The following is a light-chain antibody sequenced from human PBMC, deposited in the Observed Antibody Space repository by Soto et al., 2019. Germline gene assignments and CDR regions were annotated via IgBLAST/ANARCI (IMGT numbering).Light chain of an antibody. V-gene: IGLV1-44*01. CDR1: SSKIGSNT. J-gene: IGLJ3*02. CDR2: DNN. CDR3: AAWHDSRNAWV. Sequence: QSVLTQPPSVSGTPGQRVTISCSGSSSKIGSNTVSWYQHLPGTAPKLLIYDNNRRPSGVPERFSGSKSGTSASLAISDLHPEDEADYYCAAWHDSRNAWVFGGGTKLTVL.